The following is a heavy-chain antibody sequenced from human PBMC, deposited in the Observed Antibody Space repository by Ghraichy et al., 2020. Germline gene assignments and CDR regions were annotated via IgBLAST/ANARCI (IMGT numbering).Heavy chain of an antibody. CDR3: ARDRRSWELLRGVRLPSSSTLDY. CDR2: IIPIFGTA. Sequence: SVKVSCKASGATFSTYAIICVRQSPGQGLEWMGWIIPIFGTANYAQKFQGRVTITSDNSTSTAYMELSSLRSEDTAVYYCARDRRSWELLRGVRLPSSSTLDYWGQGTLVTVS. CDR1: GATFSTYA. D-gene: IGHD1-26*01. V-gene: IGHV1-69*06. J-gene: IGHJ4*02.